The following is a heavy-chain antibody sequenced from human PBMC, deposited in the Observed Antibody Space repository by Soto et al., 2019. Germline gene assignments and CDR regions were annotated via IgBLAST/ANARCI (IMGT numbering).Heavy chain of an antibody. CDR1: GYTFTSYD. J-gene: IGHJ5*02. D-gene: IGHD3-16*01. CDR2: MNPNSGNT. Sequence: ASVKVSCKASGYTFTSYDINWVRQATGQGLEWMGWMNPNSGNTGYAQKFQGRVTMTRNASISTAYMELSSLRSEDTAVYYCARGIGRGRWFDPWGQGTLVTVSS. CDR3: ARGIGRGRWFDP. V-gene: IGHV1-8*01.